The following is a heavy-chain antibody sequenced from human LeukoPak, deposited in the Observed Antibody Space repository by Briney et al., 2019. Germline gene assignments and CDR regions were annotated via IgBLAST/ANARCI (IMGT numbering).Heavy chain of an antibody. D-gene: IGHD6-13*01. CDR2: ISTYNGNT. J-gene: IGHJ5*02. Sequence: ASVKVSCKASGYTFTSYGVSWVRQAPGQGLEWMGWISTYNGNTNYAQKFQGRVTMTTDTSTSTAYMELRSLRSDDTAVYYCASSSSSWENWFDPWGQGTLVTVSS. V-gene: IGHV1-18*01. CDR3: ASSSSSWENWFDP. CDR1: GYTFTSYG.